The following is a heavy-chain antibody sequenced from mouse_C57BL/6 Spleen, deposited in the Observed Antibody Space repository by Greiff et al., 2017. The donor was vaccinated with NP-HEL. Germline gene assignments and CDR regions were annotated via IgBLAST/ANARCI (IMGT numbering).Heavy chain of an antibody. Sequence: EVMLVESGGGLVKPGGSLKLSCAASGFTFSSYAMSWVRQTPEKRLEWVATISDGGSYTYYPDNVKGRFTISRDNAKNNLYLQMSHLKSEDTAMYYCARDRGITTVVEGFYFDYWGQGTTLTVSS. V-gene: IGHV5-4*01. CDR3: ARDRGITTVVEGFYFDY. D-gene: IGHD1-1*01. CDR1: GFTFSSYA. J-gene: IGHJ2*01. CDR2: ISDGGSYT.